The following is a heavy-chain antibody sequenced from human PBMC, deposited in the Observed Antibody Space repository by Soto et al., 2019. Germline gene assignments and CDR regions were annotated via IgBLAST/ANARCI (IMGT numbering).Heavy chain of an antibody. D-gene: IGHD6-19*01. CDR3: ARGIAVAGNY. V-gene: IGHV1-3*01. Sequence: QVQLVQSGAEVKKPGASVKVSCKASGYTFTSYAMHWVRQAPGQSLEWMGWVNGGNGNTKYSQKFQDRVTMTRDTSASTAYMELSSLRSEDTAVYYCARGIAVAGNYWGQGTRVTVSS. J-gene: IGHJ4*02. CDR1: GYTFTSYA. CDR2: VNGGNGNT.